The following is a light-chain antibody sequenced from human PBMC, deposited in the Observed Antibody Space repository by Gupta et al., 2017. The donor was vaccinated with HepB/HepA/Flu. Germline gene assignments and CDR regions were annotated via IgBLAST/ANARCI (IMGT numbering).Light chain of an antibody. CDR3: RQEGSSPVT. J-gene: IGKJ5*01. Sequence: ETVLTQTPGILSLSPGEGATLFCKASQTVISDYVAWYQQKPGQAPRLLVYGASRRSADIPDRISSSRSSTAFTLIIRRLVPEDFAISYCRQEGSSPVTFGQGTRLEIK. CDR2: GAS. V-gene: IGKV3-20*01. CDR1: QTVISDY.